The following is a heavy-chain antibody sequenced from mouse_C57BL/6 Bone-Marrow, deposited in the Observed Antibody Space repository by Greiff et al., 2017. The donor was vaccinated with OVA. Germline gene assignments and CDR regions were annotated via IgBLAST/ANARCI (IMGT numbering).Heavy chain of an antibody. V-gene: IGHV1-19*01. CDR2: INPYNGGT. D-gene: IGHD1-1*01. CDR1: GYTFTDYY. Sequence: EVHLVESGPVLVKPGASVKMSCKASGYTFTDYYMNWVKQSHGKSLEWIGVINPYNGGTSYNQKFKGKATLTVDTSSSTAYMELNSLTSEDSAVYYCASPYYYGSSPWYFDVWGTGTTVTVSS. J-gene: IGHJ1*03. CDR3: ASPYYYGSSPWYFDV.